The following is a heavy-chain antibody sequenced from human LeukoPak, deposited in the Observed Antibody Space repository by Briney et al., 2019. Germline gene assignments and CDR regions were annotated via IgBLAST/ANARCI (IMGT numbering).Heavy chain of an antibody. CDR1: RFTFSTYA. CDR3: AKSIGGVVVVAADY. D-gene: IGHD2-15*01. CDR2: ISGSGGST. V-gene: IGHV3-23*01. Sequence: GGSLRLSCAASRFTFSTYAMTWVRQAPGKGLEWVSVISGSGGSTYYADSVKGRFTLSRDNSKNTLYLQMNSLRAEDTAVYYCAKSIGGVVVVAADYWGQGTLVTVSS. J-gene: IGHJ4*02.